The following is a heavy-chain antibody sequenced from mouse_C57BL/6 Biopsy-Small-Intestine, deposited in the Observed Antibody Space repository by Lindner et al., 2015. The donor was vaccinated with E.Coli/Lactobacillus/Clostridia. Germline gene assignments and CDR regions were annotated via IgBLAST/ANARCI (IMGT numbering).Heavy chain of an antibody. CDR2: IDPSDSET. CDR3: ARGDGNYEDYAMEY. J-gene: IGHJ4*01. CDR1: GYIFTSYW. V-gene: IGHV1-52*01. D-gene: IGHD2-1*01. Sequence: VQLQESGTEMVRPGASVKLSCEASGYIFTSYWMHWVKQRPGQGLDWIGKIDPSDSETHYNQKFKDKATLTVDKSSSTAYIHLNSLTSEDSAVYYCARGDGNYEDYAMEYWGQGTSVTVSS.